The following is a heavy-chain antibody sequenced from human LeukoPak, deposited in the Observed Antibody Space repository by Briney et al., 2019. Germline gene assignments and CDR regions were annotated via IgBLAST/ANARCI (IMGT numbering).Heavy chain of an antibody. Sequence: GGSLRLSCVGSGFIFSDYDMNWVRQAPGKGLEWVSYISSRSTTIYYADSVKGRFTISRDNAKNSLYLQMNSLRAEDTAVYYCARDFRDYGLTGVDAFDIWGQGTMVTVSS. CDR1: GFIFSDYD. CDR3: ARDFRDYGLTGVDAFDI. CDR2: ISSRSTTI. V-gene: IGHV3-48*04. J-gene: IGHJ3*02. D-gene: IGHD4-17*01.